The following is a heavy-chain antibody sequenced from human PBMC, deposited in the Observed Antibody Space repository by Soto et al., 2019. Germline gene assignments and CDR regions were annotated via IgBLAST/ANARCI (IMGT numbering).Heavy chain of an antibody. J-gene: IGHJ6*03. V-gene: IGHV3-23*01. D-gene: IGHD3-9*01. CDR1: GFTFSSYG. CDR3: ASQYYRILTGYFYYMDV. CDR2: ISDSGGAT. Sequence: PGGSLRLSCAASGFTFSSYGMHWVRQVPGKGLEWVSSISDSGGATYYADSVKGRFTISRDNSKNTLYLQMNSLRAEDTAIYYCASQYYRILTGYFYYMDVWGKGTTVTVSS.